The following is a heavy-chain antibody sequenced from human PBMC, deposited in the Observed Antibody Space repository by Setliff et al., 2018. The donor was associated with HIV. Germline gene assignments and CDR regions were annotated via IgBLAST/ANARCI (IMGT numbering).Heavy chain of an antibody. CDR1: GGSFSGDY. J-gene: IGHJ5*02. CDR2: INDSGST. V-gene: IGHV4-34*01. Sequence: LSLTCAVSGGSFSGDYWTWIRQPPGKGLEWIGEINDSGSTNYNPSLKSRVTMSVDTSKNQFSLKLNSVTAADTAVYYCGRGSRITIFGVVKGTNWFDPWGQGTLVTVSS. CDR3: GRGSRITIFGVVKGTNWFDP. D-gene: IGHD3-3*01.